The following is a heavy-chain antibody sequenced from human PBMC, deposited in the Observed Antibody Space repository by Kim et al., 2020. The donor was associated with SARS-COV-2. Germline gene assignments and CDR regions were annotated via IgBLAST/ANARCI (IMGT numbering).Heavy chain of an antibody. Sequence: SETLSLTCTVSGGSISSSAYFWGWIRQSPGKGLEWIGSIYYSGNTYYNPSLKSRVTISVDTSKNQFSLKLSSVTAADSAVYYCARQRSPSTHSSISGNYYRYNWFDPWGQGTLVTVSS. CDR1: GGSISSSAYF. V-gene: IGHV4-39*01. CDR2: IYYSGNT. CDR3: ARQRSPSTHSSISGNYYRYNWFDP. D-gene: IGHD3-10*01. J-gene: IGHJ5*02.